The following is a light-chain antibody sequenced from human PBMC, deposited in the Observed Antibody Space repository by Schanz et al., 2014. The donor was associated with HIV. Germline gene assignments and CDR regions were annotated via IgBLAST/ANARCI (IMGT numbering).Light chain of an antibody. V-gene: IGKV3-20*01. CDR2: GAS. J-gene: IGKJ2*01. CDR3: QQFGSSPPYT. CDR1: QRLSSSY. Sequence: EIVLTQSPGTLSLSPGERATFSCRASQRLSSSYLAWYQQKPGQPPRLLIYGASSRATGIPDRFSGTGSGTDFTLTISRLEPEDFAVYYCQQFGSSPPYTFGQGTKLEIK.